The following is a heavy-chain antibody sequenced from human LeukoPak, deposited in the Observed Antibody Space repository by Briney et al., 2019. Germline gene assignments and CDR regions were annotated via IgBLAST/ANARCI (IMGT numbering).Heavy chain of an antibody. D-gene: IGHD3-22*01. CDR1: GFSFIDYA. CDR2: ITVESDII. V-gene: IGHV3-23*01. J-gene: IGHJ4*02. Sequence: GGSLRLSCAASGFSFIDYAMNWVRQAPGRGLEWISYITVESDIIHYADSVKGRFTISRDNSKDTLYLQMNSLRAEDTAVYYCAKDRYYYDSSPLDYWGQGTLVTVSS. CDR3: AKDRYYYDSSPLDY.